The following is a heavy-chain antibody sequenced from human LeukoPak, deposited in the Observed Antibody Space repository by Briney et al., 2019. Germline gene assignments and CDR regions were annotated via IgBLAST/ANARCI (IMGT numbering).Heavy chain of an antibody. D-gene: IGHD2-2*01. Sequence: PSETLSLTCTVSGGSISSYYWSWIRQPPGKGLEWIGYIYYSGSTNYNPSLKSRVTISVDTSKNQFSLKLSSVTAADTAVYYCARVGDIVVVPAATPYYFDNWGQGTLVTVSS. CDR1: GGSISSYY. J-gene: IGHJ4*02. CDR3: ARVGDIVVVPAATPYYFDN. V-gene: IGHV4-59*13. CDR2: IYYSGST.